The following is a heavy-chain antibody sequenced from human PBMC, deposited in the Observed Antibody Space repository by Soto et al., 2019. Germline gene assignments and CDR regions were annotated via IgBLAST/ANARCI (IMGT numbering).Heavy chain of an antibody. CDR3: ARRADGNLDY. J-gene: IGHJ4*02. CDR2: IHYSGST. CDR1: GGSIISNSYY. Sequence: QLQLQESGPGLVKPSETLSLTCTVSGGSIISNSYYWGWIRQPPGKRLEWIGSIHYSGSTSYNPSIRSRITLFVDTSKTLFALKLSSVTAADTAVYYCARRADGNLDYWGQGTLVTVSS. D-gene: IGHD4-17*01. V-gene: IGHV4-39*01.